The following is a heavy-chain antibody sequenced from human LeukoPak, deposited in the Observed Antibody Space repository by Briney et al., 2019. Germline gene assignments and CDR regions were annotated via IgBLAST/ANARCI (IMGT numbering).Heavy chain of an antibody. CDR2: IYYSGST. Sequence: PSETLSLTCTVSGGSISSSSYYWGWIRQPPGKGLEWIGSIYYSGSTYYNPSLKSRVTISVDTSKNQFSLKLSSVTAADTAVYYCARGCRQPLRAARPRYYYYMDVWGKGTTVTVSS. CDR3: ARGCRQPLRAARPRYYYYMDV. J-gene: IGHJ6*03. D-gene: IGHD6-6*01. V-gene: IGHV4-39*07. CDR1: GGSISSSSYY.